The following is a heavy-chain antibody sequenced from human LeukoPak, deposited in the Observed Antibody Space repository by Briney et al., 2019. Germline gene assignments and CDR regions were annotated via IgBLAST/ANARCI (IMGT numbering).Heavy chain of an antibody. Sequence: GASVKVSCKVSGYTLIELPMLWVRQAPGKGLEWMGGFDPEEGETIYAQKFQGRVTMTEDTSTDTAYMELSSLRSEDTAVYYCATDRLRTMVRGVLRSLEGFDPWGQGTLVTVSS. D-gene: IGHD3-10*01. J-gene: IGHJ5*02. V-gene: IGHV1-24*01. CDR3: ATDRLRTMVRGVLRSLEGFDP. CDR1: GYTLIELP. CDR2: FDPEEGET.